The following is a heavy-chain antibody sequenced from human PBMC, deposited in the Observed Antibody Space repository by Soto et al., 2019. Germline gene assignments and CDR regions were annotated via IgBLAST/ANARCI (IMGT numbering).Heavy chain of an antibody. J-gene: IGHJ4*02. Sequence: QVQLQESGPGLVKASGPLSLTCAVSGGSINNSHWWSWVRQPPGKGLEWIGEIYHDESTNYNPSLKSRAIISIDKSKNRFSLKVTSVTAADTAVYYCARNREDGSGYSVRFDYWGLGTLVTVSS. V-gene: IGHV4-4*02. CDR1: GGSINNSHW. CDR2: IYHDEST. D-gene: IGHD3-22*01. CDR3: ARNREDGSGYSVRFDY.